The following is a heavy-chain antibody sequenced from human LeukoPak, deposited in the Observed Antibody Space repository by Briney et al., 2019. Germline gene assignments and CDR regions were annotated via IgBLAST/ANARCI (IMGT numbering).Heavy chain of an antibody. J-gene: IGHJ4*02. Sequence: SETLSLTCTVSGGPISSSRYFWGWIRQPPGKGLEWIGSINYSGSTYYNPSLKSRVTISVDTSKNQFSLKLSSVTAADTAVFYCARLSPYLGSGSSAFPDVFWGQGTLVTVSS. CDR1: GGPISSSRYF. V-gene: IGHV4-39*01. CDR3: ARLSPYLGSGSSAFPDVF. D-gene: IGHD3-10*01. CDR2: INYSGST.